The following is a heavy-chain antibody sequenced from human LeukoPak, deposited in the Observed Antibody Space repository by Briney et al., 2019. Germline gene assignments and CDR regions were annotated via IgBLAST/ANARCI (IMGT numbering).Heavy chain of an antibody. CDR1: GFTFNNAW. Sequence: GGSLRLSCAASGFTFNNAWMSWVRQAPGKGLEWVGRIKSKTDGGTTGYAAPVKGRFTISRDDSKNILHLQMNSLQTEDTAMYYCTTGSYWGGYWGQGTLVTVSS. CDR3: TTGSYWGGY. J-gene: IGHJ4*02. V-gene: IGHV3-15*01. D-gene: IGHD1-26*01. CDR2: IKSKTDGGTT.